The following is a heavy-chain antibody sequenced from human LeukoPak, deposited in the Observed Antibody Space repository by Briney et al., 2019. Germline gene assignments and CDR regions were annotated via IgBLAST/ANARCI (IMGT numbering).Heavy chain of an antibody. J-gene: IGHJ4*02. CDR3: ARGQGYYDFWSGYYYFDY. CDR1: GGSISSYY. CDR2: INHSGST. D-gene: IGHD3-3*01. V-gene: IGHV4-34*01. Sequence: SETLSLTCTVSGGSISSYYWTWIRQPPGKGLEWIGEINHSGSTNYNPSLKSRVTISVDTSKNQFSLKLSSVTAADTAVYYCARGQGYYDFWSGYYYFDYWGQGTLVTVSS.